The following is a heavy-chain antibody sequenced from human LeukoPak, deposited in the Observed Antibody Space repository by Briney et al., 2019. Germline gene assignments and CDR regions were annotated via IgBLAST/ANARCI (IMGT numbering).Heavy chain of an antibody. CDR3: AKDLYGDYPAGDCAFDI. Sequence: GGSLRLSXAASGFTFDDYAMHWVRQAPGKGLEWVSGISWNSGSIGYADSVKGRFTIPRDNAKNSLYLQMNSLRAEDMALYYCAKDLYGDYPAGDCAFDIWGQGTMVTVSS. D-gene: IGHD4-17*01. V-gene: IGHV3-9*03. CDR1: GFTFDDYA. CDR2: ISWNSGSI. J-gene: IGHJ3*02.